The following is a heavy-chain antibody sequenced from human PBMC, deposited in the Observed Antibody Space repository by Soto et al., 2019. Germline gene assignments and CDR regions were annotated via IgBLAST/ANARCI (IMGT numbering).Heavy chain of an antibody. V-gene: IGHV4-31*03. Sequence: QVQLQESGPGLVKPSQTLCLTCTVSGGSISSGCYYWSWIRQHPGKGLEWFGYIYYSGSTYYNPSLKSRVTISVDTSKNQFSLKLSSVTAADTAVYYCARGSSGYDPPGLYYYYYYYMDVWGKGTTVTVSS. CDR1: GGSISSGCYY. CDR3: ARGSSGYDPPGLYYYYYYYMDV. D-gene: IGHD5-12*01. J-gene: IGHJ6*03. CDR2: IYYSGST.